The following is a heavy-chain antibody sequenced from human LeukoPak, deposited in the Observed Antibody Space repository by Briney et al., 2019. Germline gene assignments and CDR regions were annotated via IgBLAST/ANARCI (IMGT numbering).Heavy chain of an antibody. Sequence: SETLSLTCTVSGGSISSGGYYWSWIRQPPGKGLEWIGYIYHSGSTYYNPSLKSRVTISVDRSKNQFSLKPSSVTAADTAVYYCARGGYSSSPWQAFDIWGQGTMVTVSS. CDR1: GGSISSGGYY. CDR3: ARGGYSSSPWQAFDI. J-gene: IGHJ3*02. D-gene: IGHD6-6*01. V-gene: IGHV4-30-2*01. CDR2: IYHSGST.